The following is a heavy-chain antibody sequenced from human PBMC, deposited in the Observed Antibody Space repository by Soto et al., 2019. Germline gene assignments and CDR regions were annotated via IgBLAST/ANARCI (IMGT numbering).Heavy chain of an antibody. Sequence: QITLKESGPTLVKPTQTLTLTCTFSGFSLSTSGVGVGWIRQPPGKALEWLALIYWDDDKRYSPSLKGRLTIPTDTSKNQVVRTRPNMYPVDTATYYCAHRGYYFDSSGYYYVLPLDYWGQGTLVTVSS. CDR2: IYWDDDK. J-gene: IGHJ4*02. CDR3: AHRGYYFDSSGYYYVLPLDY. D-gene: IGHD3-22*01. V-gene: IGHV2-5*02. CDR1: GFSLSTSGVG.